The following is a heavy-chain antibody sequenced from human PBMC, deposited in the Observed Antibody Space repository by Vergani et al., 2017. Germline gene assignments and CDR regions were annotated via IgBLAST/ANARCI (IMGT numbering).Heavy chain of an antibody. V-gene: IGHV3-21*04. CDR2: ISSSSSYI. CDR1: GFTVSSYA. J-gene: IGHJ4*02. Sequence: VQLVESGGGVVQPGRSPRLSCAASGFTVSSYAMHWVRQAPGKGLEWVSSISSSSSYIYYADSVKGRFTISRDNAKNSLYLQMNSLRAEDTAVYYCARDGTYYYDSSGSRAIDYWGQGTLVTVSS. CDR3: ARDGTYYYDSSGSRAIDY. D-gene: IGHD3-22*01.